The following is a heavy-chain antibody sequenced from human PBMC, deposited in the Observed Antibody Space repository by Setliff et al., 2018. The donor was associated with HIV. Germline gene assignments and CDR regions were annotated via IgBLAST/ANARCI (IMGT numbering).Heavy chain of an antibody. Sequence: PGGSLRLSCVASGLPFYNYWMTWLRRAPGRGLEWVANIKQDGSDMHYIESVKGRFTIFRDNAKNSVFLQMNSLRAEDTAVYYCARDSRTGYFDSWGQGTLVTVSS. CDR2: IKQDGSDM. CDR3: ARDSRTGYFDS. V-gene: IGHV3-7*01. CDR1: GLPFYNYW. D-gene: IGHD2-2*01. J-gene: IGHJ4*02.